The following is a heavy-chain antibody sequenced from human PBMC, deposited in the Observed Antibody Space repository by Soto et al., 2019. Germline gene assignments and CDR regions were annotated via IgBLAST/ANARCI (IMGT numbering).Heavy chain of an antibody. CDR2: IYPGESRT. J-gene: IGHJ1*01. Sequence: ESVKVSCKASGYRFTTDWIRWVRQMPEKGLEWMGRIYPGESRTTYIPSFQGQVTTAADRSVNTAYLQWSSLQASETAMYYCARFKHSTSVRYFLHWGQRTQVTVSS. D-gene: IGHD6-6*01. CDR3: ARFKHSTSVRYFLH. V-gene: IGHV5-51*01. CDR1: GYRFTTDW.